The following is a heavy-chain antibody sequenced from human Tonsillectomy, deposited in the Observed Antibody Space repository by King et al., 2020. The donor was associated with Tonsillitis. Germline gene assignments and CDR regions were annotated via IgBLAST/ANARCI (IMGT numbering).Heavy chain of an antibody. D-gene: IGHD5/OR15-5a*01. Sequence: TLKESGPTLVKPTQTLTLTCSFSGFSLSTGEVGVGWIRQSPGKALEWLAVIYWSDDKRYSPFLKSKLTINKDTSKNQVVLTMTNMDPVDTATYYCAHSQGGGPLVSVSETYFDYWGQGIVVTVSS. CDR2: IYWSDDK. CDR3: AHSQGGGPLVSVSETYFDY. J-gene: IGHJ4*02. CDR1: GFSLSTGEVG. V-gene: IGHV2-5*01.